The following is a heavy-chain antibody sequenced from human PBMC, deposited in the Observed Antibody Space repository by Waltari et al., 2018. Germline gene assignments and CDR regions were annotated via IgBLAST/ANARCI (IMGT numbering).Heavy chain of an antibody. CDR1: GFTFDVYA. CDR2: ISWDGGST. Sequence: EVQLVESGGVVVQPGGSLRLSCAASGFTFDVYAMPWVRQAPGKGLDGVSLISWDGGSTYYADSVKGRFTISRDNSKNSLYLQMNSLRAEDTALYYCAKEGGGEYFDYWGQGTLVTVSS. J-gene: IGHJ4*02. D-gene: IGHD3-16*01. V-gene: IGHV3-43D*03. CDR3: AKEGGGEYFDY.